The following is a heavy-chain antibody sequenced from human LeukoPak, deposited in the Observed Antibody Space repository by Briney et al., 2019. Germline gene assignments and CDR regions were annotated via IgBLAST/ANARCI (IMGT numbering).Heavy chain of an antibody. CDR3: AKPMGSSGYYHFDY. D-gene: IGHD3-22*01. Sequence: GGSLRPSCAASGFTFSSYGLSWVRQAPGKGLEWVSAISGSGGSTYYADSVKGRFTISRDNSKNTLYLQMNSLRVEDTAVYYCAKPMGSSGYYHFDYWGQGTLVTVSS. J-gene: IGHJ4*02. CDR2: ISGSGGST. CDR1: GFTFSSYG. V-gene: IGHV3-23*01.